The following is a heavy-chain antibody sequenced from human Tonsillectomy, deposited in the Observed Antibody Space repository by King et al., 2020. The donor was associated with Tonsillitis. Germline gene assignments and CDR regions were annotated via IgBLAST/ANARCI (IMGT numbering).Heavy chain of an antibody. CDR2: IHTGNGKT. V-gene: IGHV1-3*04. CDR1: GYTFTRYA. CDR3: SRDPGISMIRGLF. D-gene: IGHD3-22*01. J-gene: IGHJ4*02. Sequence: QLVQSGAEVKKPGASVKVSCKASGYTFTRYAIYWARQAPGQRLEWMGWIHTGNGKTQYSQKFEGRVTISRDTSASTVYMELSSLRSEDTGVYYCSRDPGISMIRGLFWGQGTLVTVSS.